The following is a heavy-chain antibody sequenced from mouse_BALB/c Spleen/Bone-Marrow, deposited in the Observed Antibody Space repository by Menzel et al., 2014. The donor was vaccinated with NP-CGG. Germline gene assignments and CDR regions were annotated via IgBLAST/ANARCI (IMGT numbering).Heavy chain of an antibody. CDR3: ATIYYGNSYAMDY. J-gene: IGHJ4*01. V-gene: IGHV5-15*02. Sequence: EVKLVESGGGLVQPGGSRKLSCAASGFTFSDYGMAWVRQAPGKGPEWVAFISNLAHSIYYADTVTGRFTISRENAKNTLYLEMSSLRSEDTAMYYCATIYYGNSYAMDYWGQGTSVTVSS. CDR1: GFTFSDYG. CDR2: ISNLAHSI. D-gene: IGHD2-1*01.